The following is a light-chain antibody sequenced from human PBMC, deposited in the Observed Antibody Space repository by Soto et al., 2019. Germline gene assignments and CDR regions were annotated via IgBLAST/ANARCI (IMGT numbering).Light chain of an antibody. J-gene: IGLJ1*01. CDR1: RSDIGSYNY. CDR2: GVS. V-gene: IGLV2-14*01. CDR3: ISYTGSSTSYV. Sequence: QPVLTQPASVSGSPGQSITISCSGTRSDIGSYNYVAWYQQFPGKTPKILIYGVSNRPSGVSSRFSGSKSGNTASLTISGLQAEDEADYYCISYTGSSTSYVFGSGTQLTVL.